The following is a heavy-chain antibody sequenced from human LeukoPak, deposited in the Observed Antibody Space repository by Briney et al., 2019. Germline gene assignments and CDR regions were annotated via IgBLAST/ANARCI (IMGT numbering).Heavy chain of an antibody. V-gene: IGHV3-21*01. J-gene: IGHJ3*02. CDR1: GFTFSIDS. D-gene: IGHD5-12*01. CDR2: ISSTSSYI. CDR3: ARDREAIIVATRSAFDI. Sequence: GGSLRLSCAASGFTFSIDSLNWVRQAPGKGLEWVSSISSTSSYIYYADSVKGRFTISRDNAKNSLYLQMNSLRAEDTAVYYCARDREAIIVATRSAFDIWGQGTMVTVSS.